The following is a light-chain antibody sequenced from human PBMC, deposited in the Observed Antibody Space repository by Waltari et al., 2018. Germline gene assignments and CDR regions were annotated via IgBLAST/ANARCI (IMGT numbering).Light chain of an antibody. J-gene: IGLJ1*01. CDR1: RVDVGYSDS. CDR2: DVS. V-gene: IGLV2-23*02. CDR3: CAFAVGDTYV. Sequence: QSALSQPASVSASLGQSITISCTGPRVDVGYSDSASWYQHHPGKAPKLIIYDVSKRPSGVPNRFSGSKYGKRASLTISGLQPDDEAVYYCCAFAVGDTYVFGSGTNVTV.